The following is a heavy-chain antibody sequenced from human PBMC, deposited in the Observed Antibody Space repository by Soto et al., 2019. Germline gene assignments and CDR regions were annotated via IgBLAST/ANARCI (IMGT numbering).Heavy chain of an antibody. J-gene: IGHJ4*02. Sequence: GGSLRLSCAASGFTFKTYDMNWVRQAPGKGLEWVSYISTSSTTVYYVDSVKGRFTISRDNSKNTLYLQMNSLRAEDTAVYYCAGGPSSLNRFDFWGQGTLVTVYS. V-gene: IGHV3-48*01. CDR3: AGGPSSLNRFDF. D-gene: IGHD2-2*01. CDR2: ISTSSTTV. CDR1: GFTFKTYD.